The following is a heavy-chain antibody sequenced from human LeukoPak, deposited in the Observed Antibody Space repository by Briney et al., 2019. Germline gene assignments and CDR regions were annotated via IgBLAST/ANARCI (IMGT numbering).Heavy chain of an antibody. Sequence: PSQTLSLTCTVSGGSISSGGYYWSWIRQHPGKGLEWIGYIYYSGSTYYNPSLKCRVTISVDTSKNQFSLKLSSVTAADTAVYYCARVGGRYYDSSGYYYVGYWGQGTLVTVSS. CDR1: GGSISSGGYY. CDR2: IYYSGST. D-gene: IGHD3-22*01. V-gene: IGHV4-31*03. CDR3: ARVGGRYYDSSGYYYVGY. J-gene: IGHJ4*02.